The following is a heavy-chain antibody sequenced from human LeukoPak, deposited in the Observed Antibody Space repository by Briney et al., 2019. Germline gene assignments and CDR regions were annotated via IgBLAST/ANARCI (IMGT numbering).Heavy chain of an antibody. CDR3: TTESTRSRGYSSSGGYYYYLDV. D-gene: IGHD5-18*01. CDR2: IYYSGST. CDR1: GGSISSSSYY. Sequence: SETLSLTCTVSGGSISSSSYYWGWIRQPPGKGLERIGSIYYSGSTYYNPSLKCRVTISVDTSKNQFSLKLSSVTAADTAVYYCTTESTRSRGYSSSGGYYYYLDVWWEGTTVTVAS. V-gene: IGHV4-39*02. J-gene: IGHJ6*03.